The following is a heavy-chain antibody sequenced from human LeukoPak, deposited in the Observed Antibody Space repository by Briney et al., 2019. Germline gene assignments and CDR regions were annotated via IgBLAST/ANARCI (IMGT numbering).Heavy chain of an antibody. CDR2: TYYRSKWYN. V-gene: IGHV6-1*01. Sequence: SQTLSLTCAISGDSVSTRSAAWNWIRQSPSRGLEWLGKTYYRSKWYNDYAVSVKGRITVKADTSKNQFSLQLNSVTPEDTAVYFCARDVNWFDSWGQGTPVTVSS. CDR3: ARDVNWFDS. CDR1: GDSVSTRSAA. J-gene: IGHJ5*01.